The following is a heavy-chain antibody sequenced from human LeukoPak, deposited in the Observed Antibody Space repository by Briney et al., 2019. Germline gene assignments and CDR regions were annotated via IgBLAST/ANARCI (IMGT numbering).Heavy chain of an antibody. CDR1: GFTFSSYG. Sequence: PGRSLRLSCAASGFTFSSYGMHWVRQAPGKGLEWVAVIWYDGSNKYYADSVKGRFTISRDNSKKTVYLQMSSLTIEDTAVYYCAKEPGEGGSAFDYWGQGTLVTVSS. J-gene: IGHJ4*02. CDR2: IWYDGSNK. V-gene: IGHV3-33*06. D-gene: IGHD3-16*01. CDR3: AKEPGEGGSAFDY.